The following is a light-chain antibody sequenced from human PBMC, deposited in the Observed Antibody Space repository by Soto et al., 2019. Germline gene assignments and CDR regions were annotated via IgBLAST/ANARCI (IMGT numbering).Light chain of an antibody. CDR1: SSNIGAGYD. CDR2: GNT. V-gene: IGLV1-40*01. Sequence: QSVLTQPPSVSGAPGQRVTISCTGSSSNIGAGYDVHWYQQLPGRAPKLLFYGNTNRPSGVPDRFSGSKSGTSASLAITGLQAEDEADYYCLSFDSSLRVVFGGGTKVTVL. J-gene: IGLJ2*01. CDR3: LSFDSSLRVV.